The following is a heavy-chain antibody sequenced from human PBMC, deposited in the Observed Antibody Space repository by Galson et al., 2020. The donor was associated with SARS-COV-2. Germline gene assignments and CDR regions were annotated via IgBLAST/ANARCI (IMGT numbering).Heavy chain of an antibody. V-gene: IGHV3-30*01. J-gene: IGHJ4*02. CDR2: ISYDGSTK. CDR3: AREIRRGYSGYTYYFDY. Sequence: GGSLRLSCAASGFTFTRFAMHWVRQAPGKGLEWVAVISYDGSTKYYADSVKGRFTISRDNSKNTLYLQMNSLRAEDTALYYCAREIRRGYSGYTYYFDYWGQGTLVTVSS. CDR1: GFTFTRFA. D-gene: IGHD5-12*01.